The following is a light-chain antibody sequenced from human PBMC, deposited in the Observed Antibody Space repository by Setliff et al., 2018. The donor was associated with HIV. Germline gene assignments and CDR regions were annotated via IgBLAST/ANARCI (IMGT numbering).Light chain of an antibody. CDR3: SSFSTINTQI. Sequence: QSALPQPASVSGSPGQSITISCAGSSSDIGGHNFVSWYQQDPGKAPKLMIYGVNYRPSGVSNRFSGSKSGNTASLTISGLQAEDEADYYCSSFSTINTQIFGTGTKVTVL. J-gene: IGLJ1*01. CDR1: SSDIGGHNF. CDR2: GVN. V-gene: IGLV2-14*01.